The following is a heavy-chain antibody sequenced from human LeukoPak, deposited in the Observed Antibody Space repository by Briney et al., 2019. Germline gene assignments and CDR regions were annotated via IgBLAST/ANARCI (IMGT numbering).Heavy chain of an antibody. CDR1: GGSFSGYY. D-gene: IGHD2-21*01. J-gene: IGHJ4*02. V-gene: IGHV4-34*01. Sequence: SETLSLTCAVYGGSFSGYYWSWIRQPPGKGLEWIGEINHSGSTNYNPSLKSRVTISVVTSKNQFSLKLSSVTAADTAVYYCASSNWAWVVVAWGQGTLVTVS. CDR3: ASSNWAWVVVA. CDR2: INHSGST.